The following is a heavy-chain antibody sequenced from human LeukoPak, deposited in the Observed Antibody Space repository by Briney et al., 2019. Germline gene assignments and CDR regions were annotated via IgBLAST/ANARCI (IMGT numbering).Heavy chain of an antibody. CDR2: IYPGDSDT. V-gene: IGHV5-51*01. D-gene: IGHD3-22*01. CDR1: GYTFTNYW. Sequence: GESLKISCKGSGYTFTNYWIGWVRQMPGKGLEFMGIIYPGDSDTRYSPSFQGQVTISVDKSISTAYLQWSSLKASVTAMYYCARRGSYYYDSSFNWFDPWGQGTLVTVSS. J-gene: IGHJ5*02. CDR3: ARRGSYYYDSSFNWFDP.